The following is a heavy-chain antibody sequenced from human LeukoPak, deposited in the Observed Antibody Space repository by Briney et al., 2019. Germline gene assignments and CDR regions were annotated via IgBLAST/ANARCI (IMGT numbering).Heavy chain of an antibody. D-gene: IGHD6-13*01. V-gene: IGHV1-2*02. J-gene: IGHJ5*02. CDR3: ARTAAAGTSQFYMRPFDP. Sequence: GASVKVSCKASGYTFTSYYMHWVRQAPGQGLEWMGWINPNSGGTNYAQKFQGRVTMTRDTSISTAYMELSRLRSDDTAVYYCARTAAAGTSQFYMRPFDPWGQGTLVTVSS. CDR2: INPNSGGT. CDR1: GYTFTSYY.